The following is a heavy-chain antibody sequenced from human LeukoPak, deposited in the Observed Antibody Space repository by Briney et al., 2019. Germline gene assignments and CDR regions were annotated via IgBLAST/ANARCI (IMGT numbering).Heavy chain of an antibody. D-gene: IGHD5-18*01. J-gene: IGHJ4*02. Sequence: SETLSLTCAVYGGSFSGYYLSWIRQPPGKGLEWIGEINHSGSTNYNPSLKSRVTISVDTSKNQFSLKLSSVTAADTAVYYCARAAAMVFYYFDYWGQGTLVTVSS. CDR2: INHSGST. CDR3: ARAAAMVFYYFDY. V-gene: IGHV4-34*01. CDR1: GGSFSGYY.